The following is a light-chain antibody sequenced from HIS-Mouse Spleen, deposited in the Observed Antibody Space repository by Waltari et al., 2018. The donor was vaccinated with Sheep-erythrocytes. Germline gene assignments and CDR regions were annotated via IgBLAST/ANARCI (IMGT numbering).Light chain of an antibody. CDR2: DVS. CDR3: CSYAGSYNHV. Sequence: QSALTQPRSVSGSPGQSVTISCTGTSSDVVGYNYVSWYQQHPGKAPKLMIYDVSKRPSGVRDRFSGSKSGNTASLTISGLQAEDEADYYCCSYAGSYNHVFATGTKVTVL. V-gene: IGLV2-11*01. CDR1: SSDVVGYNY. J-gene: IGLJ1*01.